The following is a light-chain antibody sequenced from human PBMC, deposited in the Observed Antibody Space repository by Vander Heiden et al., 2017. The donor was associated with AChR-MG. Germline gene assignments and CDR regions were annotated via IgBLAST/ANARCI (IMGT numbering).Light chain of an antibody. V-gene: IGKV1-39*01. CDR3: QQALNTPRYP. CDR2: AAS. Sequence: DIQVTQSPSSLSASVGDNVTITCRTSQRVINYLNWYLQKPGKAPELLIYAASRLQSGVPSRFSGSGSETDFTLTISGRQPEDFATYYCQQALNTPRYPFGLRTKLEI. CDR1: QRVINY. J-gene: IGKJ2*01.